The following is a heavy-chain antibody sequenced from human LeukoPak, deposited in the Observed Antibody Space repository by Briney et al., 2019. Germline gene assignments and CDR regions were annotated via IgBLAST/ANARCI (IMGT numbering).Heavy chain of an antibody. J-gene: IGHJ3*02. CDR3: ARVTYTSGWSSTGGAFDI. Sequence: SETPSLTCTVSGGSISNYYWNWIRQPAGKGLEWVGRFYASRSTNYSPSLKSRVTISVDKSKNQFSLKLTSVTAADTAVYYCARVTYTSGWSSTGGAFDIWGQGTMVTVSS. CDR2: FYASRST. D-gene: IGHD6-13*01. V-gene: IGHV4-4*07. CDR1: GGSISNYY.